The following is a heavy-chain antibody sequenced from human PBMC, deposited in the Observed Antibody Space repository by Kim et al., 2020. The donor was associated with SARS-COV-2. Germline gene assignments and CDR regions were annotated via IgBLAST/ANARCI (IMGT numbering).Heavy chain of an antibody. V-gene: IGHV1-24*01. Sequence: ASVKVSCKVSGYTLTELSMHWVRQAPGKGLEWMGGFDPEDGETIYAQKFQGRVTMTEDTSTDTAYMELSSLRSEDTAVYYCATSITMVRGPLRNDWFDPWGQGTLVTVSS. CDR2: FDPEDGET. CDR3: ATSITMVRGPLRNDWFDP. D-gene: IGHD3-10*01. CDR1: GYTLTELS. J-gene: IGHJ5*02.